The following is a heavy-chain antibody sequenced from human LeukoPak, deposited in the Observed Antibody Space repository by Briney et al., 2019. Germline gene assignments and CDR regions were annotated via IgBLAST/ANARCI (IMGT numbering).Heavy chain of an antibody. CDR3: ARDLGGSGSLFDF. Sequence: SGTLSLTCAVSGGSISSSNWWSWVRQPPGKGLEWIGEIYHSGSTNYNPSLRSRVTISLDKSKNHFSLKLNSVTAADTAVYCCARDLGGSGSLFDFWGQGTLVTVSS. V-gene: IGHV4-4*01. J-gene: IGHJ4*02. D-gene: IGHD3-10*01. CDR1: GGSISSSNW. CDR2: IYHSGST.